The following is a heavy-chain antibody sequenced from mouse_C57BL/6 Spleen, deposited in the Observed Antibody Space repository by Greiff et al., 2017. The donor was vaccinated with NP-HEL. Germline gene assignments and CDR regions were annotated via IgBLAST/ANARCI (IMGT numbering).Heavy chain of an antibody. CDR1: GYTFTSYW. D-gene: IGHD1-1*01. CDR2: INPSNGGT. Sequence: QVQLQQPGTELVKPGASVKLSCKASGYTFTSYWMHWVKQRPGQGLEWIGNINPSNGGTNYNEKFKSKATLTVDKSSSTAYMQLSSLTSEDSAVYYGARRRYYGSRYDWYFDVWGTGTTVTVSS. V-gene: IGHV1-53*01. CDR3: ARRRYYGSRYDWYFDV. J-gene: IGHJ1*03.